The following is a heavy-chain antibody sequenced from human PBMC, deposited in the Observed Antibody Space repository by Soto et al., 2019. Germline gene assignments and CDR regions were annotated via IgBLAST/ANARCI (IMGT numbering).Heavy chain of an antibody. Sequence: QVQLQESGPGLVKPSQTLSLTCTVSGGSISSGGYYWSWIRQHPGKGLEWIGYIYYSGSTYFNPSLKSRLTISVDTSQNQFSLQLRSVTAADTAVYYCARAGHSSSSEGANWFDPWGQGTLVTVSS. CDR1: GGSISSGGYY. CDR3: ARAGHSSSSEGANWFDP. J-gene: IGHJ5*02. D-gene: IGHD6-6*01. V-gene: IGHV4-31*03. CDR2: IYYSGST.